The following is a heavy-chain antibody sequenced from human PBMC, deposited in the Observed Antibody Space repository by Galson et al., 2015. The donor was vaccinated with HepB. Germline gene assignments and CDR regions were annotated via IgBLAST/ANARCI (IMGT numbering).Heavy chain of an antibody. CDR2: IIPIFGTA. J-gene: IGHJ4*02. D-gene: IGHD4-11*01. V-gene: IGHV1-69*13. CDR1: GGTFSSYA. CDR3: ARDGHDYSNHYDLSY. Sequence: SVKVSCKASGGTFSSYAISWVRQAPGQGLEWMGGIIPIFGTANYAQKFQGRVTITADESTSTAYMELSSLRSEDTAVYYCARDGHDYSNHYDLSYWGQGTLVTVSS.